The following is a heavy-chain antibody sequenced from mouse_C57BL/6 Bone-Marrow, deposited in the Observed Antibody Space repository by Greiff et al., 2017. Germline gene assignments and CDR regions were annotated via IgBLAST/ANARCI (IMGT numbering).Heavy chain of an antibody. CDR3: ARRIYDGYYLYYAMDY. D-gene: IGHD2-3*01. CDR1: GFTFSSYG. J-gene: IGHJ4*01. Sequence: EVHLVESGGDLVKPGGSLKLSCAASGFTFSSYGMSWVRQTPDKRLEWVATISSGGSYTYYPDSVQGRFTISRDNAKNTLYLQMSSLKSEDTAMYYCARRIYDGYYLYYAMDYWGQGTSVTVSS. CDR2: ISSGGSYT. V-gene: IGHV5-6*01.